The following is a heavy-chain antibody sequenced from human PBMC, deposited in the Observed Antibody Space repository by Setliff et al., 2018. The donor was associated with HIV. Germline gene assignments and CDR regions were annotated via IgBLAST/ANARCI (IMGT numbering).Heavy chain of an antibody. CDR2: VFHSGSA. Sequence: SETLSLTCAVSGGPLNSRNWWSWVRQPPGKGLEWIGEVFHSGSANSNASLRSRVLISVDTSKNQFSLKLSAVTAADTAVYYCARDHVFGSRTGFDPWGPGILVTVSS. CDR3: ARDHVFGSRTGFDP. V-gene: IGHV4-4*02. D-gene: IGHD3-10*01. J-gene: IGHJ5*02. CDR1: GGPLNSRNW.